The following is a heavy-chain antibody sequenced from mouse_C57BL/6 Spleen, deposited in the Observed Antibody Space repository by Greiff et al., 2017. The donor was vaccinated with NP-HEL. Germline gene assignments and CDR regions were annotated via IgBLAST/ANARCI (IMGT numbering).Heavy chain of an antibody. V-gene: IGHV1-64*01. J-gene: IGHJ4*01. CDR2: IHPNSGST. D-gene: IGHD1-1*01. Sequence: QVQLKQPGAELVKPGASVKLSCKASGYTFTSYWMHWVKQRPGQGLEWIGMIHPNSGSTNYNEKFKSKATLTVDKSSSTAYMQLSSLTSEDSAVYYCDYGSSYNYAMDYWGQGTSVTVSS. CDR3: DYGSSYNYAMDY. CDR1: GYTFTSYW.